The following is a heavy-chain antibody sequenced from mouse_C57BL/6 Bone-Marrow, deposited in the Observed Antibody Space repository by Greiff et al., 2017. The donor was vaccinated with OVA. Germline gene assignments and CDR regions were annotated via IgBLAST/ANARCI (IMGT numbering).Heavy chain of an antibody. J-gene: IGHJ4*01. V-gene: IGHV6-6*01. CDR2: IRNKANNHAT. CDR1: GFTFSDAW. CDR3: TRPYYYGSSSLYYAMDY. D-gene: IGHD1-1*01. Sequence: EVHLVESGGGLVQPGGSLKLSCAASGFTFSDAWMDWVRQSPEQGLEWVAEIRNKANNHATYYAESVKGRFTISRDDSKSSVYLQMNSLRAEDTGIYYCTRPYYYGSSSLYYAMDYWGQGTSVTVSS.